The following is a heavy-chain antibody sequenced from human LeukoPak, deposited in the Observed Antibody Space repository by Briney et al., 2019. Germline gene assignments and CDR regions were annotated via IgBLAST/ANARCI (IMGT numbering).Heavy chain of an antibody. CDR1: GYTFTSYG. Sequence: ASVKVSCKASGYTFTSYGISWVRQAPGQGLEWMGWISAYNGNTNYAQKLQGRVTMTTDTSTSTAYMELRSLRSDDTAVYYCAKERDRIQLWANTQGPFDYWGQGTLVTVSS. CDR2: ISAYNGNT. V-gene: IGHV1-18*01. CDR3: AKERDRIQLWANTQGPFDY. J-gene: IGHJ4*02. D-gene: IGHD5-18*01.